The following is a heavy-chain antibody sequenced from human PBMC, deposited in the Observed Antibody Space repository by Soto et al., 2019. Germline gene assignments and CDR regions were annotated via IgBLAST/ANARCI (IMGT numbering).Heavy chain of an antibody. CDR3: ARDLAEYGKTMDV. Sequence: GGSLRLSCAASGFIFSSYSMTWVRQAPGKGLEWVATIDQDGSEKYYLDSLKGRFTISRDNAKNSVFLQMNSLRVEDTAVFYCARDLAEYGKTMDVWGQGTTVTV. D-gene: IGHD2-2*01. J-gene: IGHJ6*02. V-gene: IGHV3-7*03. CDR1: GFIFSSYS. CDR2: IDQDGSEK.